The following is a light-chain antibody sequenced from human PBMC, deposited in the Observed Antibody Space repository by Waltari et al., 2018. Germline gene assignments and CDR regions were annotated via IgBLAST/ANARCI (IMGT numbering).Light chain of an antibody. CDR2: TAS. J-gene: IGKJ1*01. CDR3: QQYYVFPPA. Sequence: AISMTQSPSFLSASTGDRVTISCRMSQDISNYLAWYQQKPGKAPQLLIYTASTLHSGVPSRFSGSGSGTHFTLTISRLQSEDSATYYCQQYYVFPPAFGQGTKVEIK. V-gene: IGKV1D-8*02. CDR1: QDISNY.